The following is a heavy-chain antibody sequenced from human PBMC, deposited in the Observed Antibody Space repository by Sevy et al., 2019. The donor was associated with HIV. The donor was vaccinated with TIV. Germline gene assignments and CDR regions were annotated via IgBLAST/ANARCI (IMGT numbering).Heavy chain of an antibody. J-gene: IGHJ6*01. CDR3: ARRPDFGVXIPTGVXXX. CDR1: XXXFSSYA. V-gene: IGHV3-23*01. Sequence: GGSLRLSXAASXXXFSSYAMSWVRXAPGKGLQWVSVISGSGDSTYYADSVMGRFTIFRDNSKNTMYLQMTSLTAGDTAIYFCARRPDFGVXIPTGVXXXXXXGTTVTXSS. CDR2: ISGSGDST. D-gene: IGHD3-3*01.